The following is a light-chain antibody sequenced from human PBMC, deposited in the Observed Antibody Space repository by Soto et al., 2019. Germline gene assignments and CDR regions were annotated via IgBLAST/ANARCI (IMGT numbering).Light chain of an antibody. CDR3: QQYDNIPRT. J-gene: IGKJ1*01. V-gene: IGKV1-33*01. CDR2: DAS. Sequence: DIQMTQSPSSLSASVGDRVTITCQASQEISNYLNWYQQKAGKAPKLHIYDASNLETGVPSRFSGSGSGTDFTFTISSLQPEDIATYYCQQYDNIPRTFGQGTKVEIK. CDR1: QEISNY.